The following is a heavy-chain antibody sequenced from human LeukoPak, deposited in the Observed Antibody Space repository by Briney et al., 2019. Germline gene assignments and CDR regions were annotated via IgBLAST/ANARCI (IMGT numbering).Heavy chain of an antibody. Sequence: GGSLRLSCAASGFTFSSYGMHWVRQAPGKGLEWVAVIWYDGSNKYYADSVKGRFTISRDNSKNTLYLQMNSLRAEDTAVYYCARYWSVAGRYDAFDIWGLGTMVTVSS. CDR1: GFTFSSYG. CDR2: IWYDGSNK. V-gene: IGHV3-33*01. D-gene: IGHD6-19*01. CDR3: ARYWSVAGRYDAFDI. J-gene: IGHJ3*02.